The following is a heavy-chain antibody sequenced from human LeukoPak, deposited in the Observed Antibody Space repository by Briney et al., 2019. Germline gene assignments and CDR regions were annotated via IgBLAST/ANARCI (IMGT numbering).Heavy chain of an antibody. V-gene: IGHV4-59*13. Sequence: SETLSLTCTVSGGSISRYYWSWIRHPQGKGLEWIGYFYYSGNTNYSPSLKSRVTISGDTSKNQFSLKLSSVTAADTAVYYCARDGGDGYSSFGYWGQGTLVSVS. J-gene: IGHJ4*02. D-gene: IGHD5-24*01. CDR2: FYYSGNT. CDR3: ARDGGDGYSSFGY. CDR1: GGSISRYY.